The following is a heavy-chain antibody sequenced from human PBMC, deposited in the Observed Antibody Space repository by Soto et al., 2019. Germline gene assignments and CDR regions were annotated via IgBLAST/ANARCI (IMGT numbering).Heavy chain of an antibody. CDR3: ARLILHDYSNYYYYMDV. Sequence: QVQLQESGPGLVKPSQTLSLTCTVSGGSISSGGYYWSWIRQHPGKGLEWIGYIYYSGSTYYNPYLKSRVTISVDTSKNQFSLKLSSVTAADTAVYYCARLILHDYSNYYYYMDVWGKGTTVTVSS. CDR2: IYYSGST. V-gene: IGHV4-31*03. CDR1: GGSISSGGYY. D-gene: IGHD4-4*01. J-gene: IGHJ6*03.